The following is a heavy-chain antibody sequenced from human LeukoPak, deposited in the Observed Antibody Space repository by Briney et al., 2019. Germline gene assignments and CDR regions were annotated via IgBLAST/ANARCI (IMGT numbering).Heavy chain of an antibody. CDR1: GFTFSSYA. D-gene: IGHD1-26*01. J-gene: IGHJ4*02. CDR2: ISYDGSNK. CDR3: ARIYSGSYYLTSPAAVRHTKPFDY. V-gene: IGHV3-30*04. Sequence: PGGSLRLSCAASGFTFSSYAMHWVRQAPGKGLEWVAVISYDGSNKYYADSVKGRFTISRDNSKNTLYLQMNSLRAEDTAVYYCARIYSGSYYLTSPAAVRHTKPFDYWGQGTLVTVSS.